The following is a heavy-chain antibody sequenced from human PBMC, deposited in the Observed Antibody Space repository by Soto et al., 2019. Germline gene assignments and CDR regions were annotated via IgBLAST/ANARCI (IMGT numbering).Heavy chain of an antibody. Sequence: GGSLRLSCAASGFTFSSYSMNWVRQAPGKGLEWVSSISSSSSYIYYADSVKGRFTISRDNAKNSLYLQMNSLRAEDTAVYYCARRITIFGVVRYPNWFDPWGQGTLVTVSS. CDR2: ISSSSSYI. J-gene: IGHJ5*02. CDR1: GFTFSSYS. CDR3: ARRITIFGVVRYPNWFDP. V-gene: IGHV3-21*01. D-gene: IGHD3-3*01.